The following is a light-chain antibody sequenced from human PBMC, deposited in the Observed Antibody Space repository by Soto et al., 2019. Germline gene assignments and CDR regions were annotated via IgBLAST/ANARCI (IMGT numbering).Light chain of an antibody. CDR2: WAS. V-gene: IGKV4-1*01. J-gene: IGKJ4*01. Sequence: DIVMTQSPDSLAVSLGERATINCKSSQSVLYSSNNKNYLAWYQQKPGQPPKLLIYWASTRESGIPDRFSGSGSVTDFTLNISSLQAEDVAVYYCQQYYSTPLTFSGGTKVEIK. CDR1: QSVLYSSNNKNY. CDR3: QQYYSTPLT.